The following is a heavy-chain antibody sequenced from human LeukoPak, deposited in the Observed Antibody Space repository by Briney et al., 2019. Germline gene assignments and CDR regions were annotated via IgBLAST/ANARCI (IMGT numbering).Heavy chain of an antibody. D-gene: IGHD6-6*01. Sequence: SETLSLTCTVSGGSISSGGYYWSWIRQPPGKGLEWIGYIHHSGSTYYNPSLKSRVTISVDTSKNQFSLKLSSVTAADTAVYYCARSSPPNRAFFDYWGQGTLVTVSS. CDR3: ARSSPPNRAFFDY. J-gene: IGHJ4*02. CDR2: IHHSGST. V-gene: IGHV4-30-2*01. CDR1: GGSISSGGYY.